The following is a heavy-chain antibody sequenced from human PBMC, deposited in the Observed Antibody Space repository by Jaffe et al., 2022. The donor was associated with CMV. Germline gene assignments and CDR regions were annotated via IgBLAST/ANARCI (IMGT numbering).Heavy chain of an antibody. Sequence: QLQLQESGPGLVKPSETLSLTCTVSGGSISSSSYYWGWIRQPPGKGLEWIGSIYYSGSTYYNPSLKSRVTISVDTSKNQFSLKLSSVTAADTAVYYCARHGGAAQVDAFDIWGQGTMVTVSS. D-gene: IGHD3-16*01. CDR2: IYYSGST. V-gene: IGHV4-39*01. CDR1: GGSISSSSYY. CDR3: ARHGGAAQVDAFDI. J-gene: IGHJ3*02.